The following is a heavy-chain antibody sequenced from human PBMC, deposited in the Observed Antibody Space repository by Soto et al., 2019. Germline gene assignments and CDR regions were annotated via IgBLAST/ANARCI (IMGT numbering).Heavy chain of an antibody. CDR3: ARAGADNWFDP. CDR2: IYYSGST. J-gene: IGHJ5*02. Sequence: LSLTCTVSGGSISSGDYYWSWIRQPPGKGLEWIGYIYYSGSTYYNPSLKSRVTISVDTSKNQFSLKLSSVTAADTAVYYCARAGADNWFDPWGQGTLVTVSS. V-gene: IGHV4-30-4*01. D-gene: IGHD3-10*01. CDR1: GGSISSGDYY.